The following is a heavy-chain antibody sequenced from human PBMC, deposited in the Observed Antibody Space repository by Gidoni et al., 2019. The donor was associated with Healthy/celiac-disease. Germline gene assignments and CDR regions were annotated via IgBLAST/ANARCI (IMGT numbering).Heavy chain of an antibody. CDR3: ARESGYSYGYVH. J-gene: IGHJ4*02. D-gene: IGHD5-18*01. Sequence: EVQLVESGGGLVQPGGSLRLSLAASGFTVSSNYMSWVRQAPGKGLEWVSVSYSGGSTYYADSVKGRFNISRDNAKNTLYLQMNSLRAEDTAVYYCARESGYSYGYVHWGQGTLVTVSS. V-gene: IGHV3-66*01. CDR1: GFTVSSNY. CDR2: SYSGGST.